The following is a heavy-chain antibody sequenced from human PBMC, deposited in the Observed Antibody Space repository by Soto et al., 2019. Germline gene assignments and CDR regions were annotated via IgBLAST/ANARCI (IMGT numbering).Heavy chain of an antibody. CDR2: FSESDNTT. V-gene: IGHV3-48*03. J-gene: IGHJ6*02. Sequence: PGGSLRLSCAASGFIFSSYQMNWVRQAPGKGLEWIVYFSESDNTTFYADSVKGRFSISSDNAKNSLYLQMNSLRAEDSAVYYCARVDYDSEYYYGMDVWGRGTTVTVSS. CDR1: GFIFSSYQ. D-gene: IGHD4-17*01. CDR3: ARVDYDSEYYYGMDV.